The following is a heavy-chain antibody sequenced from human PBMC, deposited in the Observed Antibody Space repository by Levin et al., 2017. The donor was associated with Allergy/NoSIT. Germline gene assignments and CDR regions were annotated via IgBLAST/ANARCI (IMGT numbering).Heavy chain of an antibody. CDR3: ARDRLVAGTNYYGMDV. Sequence: SETLSLTCTVSGGSISSSSYYWGWIRQPPGKGLEWIGSIYYSGSTYYNPSLKSRVTISVDTSKNQFSLKLSSVTAADTAVYYCARDRLVAGTNYYGMDVWGQGTTVTVSS. J-gene: IGHJ6*02. CDR1: GGSISSSSYY. V-gene: IGHV4-39*07. CDR2: IYYSGST. D-gene: IGHD6-19*01.